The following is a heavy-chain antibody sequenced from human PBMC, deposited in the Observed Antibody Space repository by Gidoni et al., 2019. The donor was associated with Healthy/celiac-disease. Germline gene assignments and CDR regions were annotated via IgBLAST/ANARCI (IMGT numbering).Heavy chain of an antibody. CDR1: GFPFSRYA. J-gene: IGHJ3*02. Sequence: EVQLLESGGGLVQPGGSLRLSCAASGFPFSRYARSWVRQAPGKGLEGVSAISGSGVSTYYADAVKGRFTISRDNSKNTLYLQMNSLRAEDTAVYYCAKDPPMIVVVINGGAFDIWGQGTMVTVSS. CDR3: AKDPPMIVVVINGGAFDI. CDR2: ISGSGVST. V-gene: IGHV3-23*01. D-gene: IGHD3-22*01.